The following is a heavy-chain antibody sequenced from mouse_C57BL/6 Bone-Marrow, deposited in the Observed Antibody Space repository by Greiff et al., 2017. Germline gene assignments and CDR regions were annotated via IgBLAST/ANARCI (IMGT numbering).Heavy chain of an antibody. CDR1: GYTFTSYW. CDR2: IHPNSGST. CDR3: ASERFMVTSYWYCDV. D-gene: IGHD2-2*01. J-gene: IGHJ1*03. Sequence: QVQLQQPGAELVKPGASVKLSCKASGYTFTSYWMHWVKQRPGQGLEWIGMIHPNSGSTNYNEKFKSKATLTVDKSSSTAYMQLRSLTSEYSAVYYCASERFMVTSYWYCDVWGTGTTVTVSS. V-gene: IGHV1-64*01.